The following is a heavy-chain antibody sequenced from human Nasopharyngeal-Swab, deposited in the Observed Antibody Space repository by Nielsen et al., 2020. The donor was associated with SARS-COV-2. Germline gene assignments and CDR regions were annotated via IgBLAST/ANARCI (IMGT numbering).Heavy chain of an antibody. CDR1: GFTFSSYG. V-gene: IGHV3-33*03. D-gene: IGHD5-12*01. Sequence: GESLKISCAASGFTFSSYGMHWVRQAPGKGLEWVAVIWYDGSNKYYADSVKGRFTISRDNAKNSLYLQMNSLRAEDTALYYCAKLLEYSGYDWVGYWGQGTLVTVSS. CDR3: AKLLEYSGYDWVGY. CDR2: IWYDGSNK. J-gene: IGHJ4*02.